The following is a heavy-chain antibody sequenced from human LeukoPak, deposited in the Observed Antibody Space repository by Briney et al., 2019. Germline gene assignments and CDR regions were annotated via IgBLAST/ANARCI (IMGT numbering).Heavy chain of an antibody. CDR3: ARDLVVPAANYLDALDI. CDR2: ISYDGSNK. D-gene: IGHD2-2*01. J-gene: IGHJ3*02. CDR1: GFTFSSYA. V-gene: IGHV3-30-3*01. Sequence: GGSLRLSCAASGFTFSSYAMHWVRQAPGKGLEWVAVISYDGSNKYYADSVKGRFTISRDNSKNTLYLQMNSLRAEDTAVYYCARDLVVPAANYLDALDIWGQGTMVTVSS.